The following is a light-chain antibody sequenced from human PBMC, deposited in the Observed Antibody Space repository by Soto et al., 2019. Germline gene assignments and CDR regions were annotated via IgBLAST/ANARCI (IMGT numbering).Light chain of an antibody. CDR2: AAS. CDR3: QQYNNWPLT. J-gene: IGKJ4*01. Sequence: EIVMTQSPATVSVSPGERVTLSCRASQSVSSNLAWYRQKAGQAPRLLIYAASTRATGVPARFSGSGSGTEFTLTISSPQSGDFAIYFCQQYNNWPLTFGGGTKVDIK. V-gene: IGKV3-15*01. CDR1: QSVSSN.